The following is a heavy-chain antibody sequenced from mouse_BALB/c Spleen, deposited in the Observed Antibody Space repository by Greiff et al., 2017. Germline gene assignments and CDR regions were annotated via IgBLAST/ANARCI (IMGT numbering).Heavy chain of an antibody. V-gene: IGHV3-8*02. D-gene: IGHD1-1*01. J-gene: IGHJ2*01. CDR3: ARYDYYGSSPYFDY. CDR1: GDSITSGY. CDR2: ISYSGST. Sequence: EVKLMESGPSLVKPSQTLSLTCSVTGDSITSGYWNWIRKFPGNKLEYMGYISYSGSTYYNPSLKSRISITRDTSKNQYYLQLNSVTTEDTATYYCARYDYYGSSPYFDYWGQGTTLTVSS.